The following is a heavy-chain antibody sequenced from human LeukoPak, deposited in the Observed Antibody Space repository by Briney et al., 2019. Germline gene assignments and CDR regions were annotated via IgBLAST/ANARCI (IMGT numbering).Heavy chain of an antibody. CDR1: GYIFTSAD. J-gene: IGHJ5*02. CDR3: ARVSGDYLYVPYDP. Sequence: ASVNVSCKTSGYIFTSADINWVRQATGQGLEWMGDINPNTGKTGYAQKFQGRVTFTRNTAINTAYLELSSLTSEDTAVYYCARVSGDYLYVPYDPWGQGTLVTVSS. D-gene: IGHD4-17*01. V-gene: IGHV1-8*03. CDR2: INPNTGKT.